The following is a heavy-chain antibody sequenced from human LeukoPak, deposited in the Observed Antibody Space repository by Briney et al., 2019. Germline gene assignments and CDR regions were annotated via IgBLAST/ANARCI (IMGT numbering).Heavy chain of an antibody. D-gene: IGHD2-2*01. J-gene: IGHJ4*02. CDR1: GYTFTAYY. Sequence: ASVKVSCKASGYTFTAYYIHWVRQAPGQRLEWMGWINPNSGGTTSAQRFQGRVTMTRDTSISTAYMELSRLRSDDTAIYYCARGDVIIPAAIDYWGQGTLVTVSS. CDR3: ARGDVIIPAAIDY. CDR2: INPNSGGT. V-gene: IGHV1-2*02.